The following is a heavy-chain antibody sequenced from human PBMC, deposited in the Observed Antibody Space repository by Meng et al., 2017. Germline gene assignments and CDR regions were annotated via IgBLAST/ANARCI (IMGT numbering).Heavy chain of an antibody. CDR1: GFIFSSYA. D-gene: IGHD3-22*01. V-gene: IGHV3-23*01. CDR3: AKPRHYYYDSSGYYYFDY. Sequence: GESLKISCAASGFIFSSYAMSWVRQAPGKGLEWVSAISGSGGSTYYADSVKGRLTISRDNSKNTLYLQMNSLRAEDTAVYYCAKPRHYYYDSSGYYYFDYWGQGTLVTVSS. J-gene: IGHJ4*02. CDR2: ISGSGGST.